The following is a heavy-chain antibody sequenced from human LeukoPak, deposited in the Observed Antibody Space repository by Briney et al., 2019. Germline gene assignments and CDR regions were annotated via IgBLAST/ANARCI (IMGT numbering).Heavy chain of an antibody. V-gene: IGHV4-34*01. Sequence: PSETLSLTCAVYGGSFSGYYWSWIRQPPGKGLEWIGEINHSGSTNYNPSLKSRVTISVDTSKNQFSLKLSSVTAADTAVYYCARGRYSSGWSGYYFDYWGQGTLVTVSS. J-gene: IGHJ4*02. CDR2: INHSGST. CDR3: ARGRYSSGWSGYYFDY. D-gene: IGHD6-19*01. CDR1: GGSFSGYY.